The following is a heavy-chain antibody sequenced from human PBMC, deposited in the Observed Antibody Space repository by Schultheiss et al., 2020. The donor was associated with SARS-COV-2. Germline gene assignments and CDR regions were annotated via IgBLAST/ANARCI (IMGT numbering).Heavy chain of an antibody. CDR1: GGTFSSYA. CDR3: ARVSMVRGVSGYYYYGMDV. D-gene: IGHD3-10*01. J-gene: IGHJ6*02. Sequence: SVKVSCKASGGTFSSYAISWVRQAPGQGLEWMGGIIPIFGTANYAQKFQGRVTITADKSTSTAYMELSSLRSEDTAVYYCARVSMVRGVSGYYYYGMDVWGQGTTVTVSS. V-gene: IGHV1-69*06. CDR2: IIPIFGTA.